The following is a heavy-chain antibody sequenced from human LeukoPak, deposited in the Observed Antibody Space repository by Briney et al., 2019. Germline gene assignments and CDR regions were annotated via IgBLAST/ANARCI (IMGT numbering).Heavy chain of an antibody. J-gene: IGHJ4*02. Sequence: SQTLSLTCAVSGGSISSGGYSWSWIRQPPGKGLEWIGYIYHSGSTYYNPSLKSRVTISVDRSKNQFSLKLSSVTAADTAVYYCARAARGSSGSDYWGQGTLVTVSS. CDR2: IYHSGST. V-gene: IGHV4-30-2*01. CDR3: ARAARGSSGSDY. D-gene: IGHD6-19*01. CDR1: GGSISSGGYS.